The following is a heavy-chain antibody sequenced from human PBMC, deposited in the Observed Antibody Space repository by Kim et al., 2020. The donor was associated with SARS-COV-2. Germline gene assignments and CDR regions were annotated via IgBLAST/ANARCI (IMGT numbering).Heavy chain of an antibody. Sequence: GESLKISCEGSGYTFTHYWIGWVRQMPGKGLEWMGIILPGGSDIRYSPSFQGQVTISVDKSVSTAYLRWSSLRASDTAMYYCARRGSGNYDYFDYWGKGTLVTVSS. CDR3: ARRGSGNYDYFDY. V-gene: IGHV5-51*01. CDR1: GYTFTHYW. CDR2: ILPGGSDI. D-gene: IGHD1-26*01. J-gene: IGHJ4*02.